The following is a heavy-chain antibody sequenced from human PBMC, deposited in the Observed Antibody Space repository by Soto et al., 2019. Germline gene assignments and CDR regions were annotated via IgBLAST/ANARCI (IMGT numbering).Heavy chain of an antibody. CDR2: INQDGSER. CDR1: GFTFSTYW. CDR3: VCGGNFFVY. J-gene: IGHJ4*02. V-gene: IGHV3-7*01. D-gene: IGHD3-16*01. Sequence: EVQLVESGGGLVQPGGSLRLPCAASGFTFSTYWMTWVRKPPGKGLEWVASINQDGSERYYVDSVRGRFTISRDNAKNSLYLQMNSLRAEDTAVYYCVCGGNFFVYWGPGTLVTVSP.